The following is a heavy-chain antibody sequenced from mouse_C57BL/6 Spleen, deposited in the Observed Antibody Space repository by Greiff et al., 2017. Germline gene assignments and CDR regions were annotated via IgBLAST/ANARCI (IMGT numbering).Heavy chain of an antibody. D-gene: IGHD2-4*01. Sequence: QVQLQQSGPELVKPGASVKISCTASGYAFSSSWMNWVKQRPGKGLEWIGRIYPGDGDTNYNGTFKGKATLTADKASSTAYMQLSSLTSEDSAVYFCARGRDYDWYFDVWGTGTTVTVSS. CDR2: IYPGDGDT. CDR1: GYAFSSSW. J-gene: IGHJ1*03. V-gene: IGHV1-82*01. CDR3: ARGRDYDWYFDV.